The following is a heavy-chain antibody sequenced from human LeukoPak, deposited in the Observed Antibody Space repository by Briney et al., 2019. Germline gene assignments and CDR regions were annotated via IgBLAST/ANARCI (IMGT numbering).Heavy chain of an antibody. CDR2: IRRDGSRI. D-gene: IGHD2/OR15-2a*01. V-gene: IGHV3-48*01. CDR1: GFSFSSYS. J-gene: IGHJ4*02. CDR3: TRDPHALDF. Sequence: GGSLRLSCAASGFSFSSYSMNWVRQAPGKGLGWISYIRRDGSRIYYADSVEGRFTISRDNAKNSLYLQMDSLRVEDAAVYYCTRDPHALDFWGQGTLVTVSS.